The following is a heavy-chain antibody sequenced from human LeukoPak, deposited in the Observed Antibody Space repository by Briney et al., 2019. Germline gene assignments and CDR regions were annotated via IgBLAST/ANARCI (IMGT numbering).Heavy chain of an antibody. D-gene: IGHD2-15*01. J-gene: IGHJ5*02. CDR1: GYTFTSYY. V-gene: IGHV1-46*01. Sequence: GASVKVSCKASGYTFTSYYMYWGRHAPGQGLEWMGIINPSGGSTSNAQKFQGRVTMTRDMSTSTVYMELSSLRSEDTAVYYCARGGTSSIHCSGGSCRLNWFDPWGQGTLVTVSS. CDR2: INPSGGST. CDR3: ARGGTSSIHCSGGSCRLNWFDP.